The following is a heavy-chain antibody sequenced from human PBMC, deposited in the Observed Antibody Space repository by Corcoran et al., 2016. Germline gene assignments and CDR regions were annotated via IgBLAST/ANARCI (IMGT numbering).Heavy chain of an antibody. Sequence: QVQLVQSGAEVKKPGSSVKVSCKASGGTFSSYAISWVRQAPGQGLEWMGGIIPIFGTANYAQKFQGRVTITADESTSTAYMELSSLRSEDTAVYYWARDPGYIVPKGGARWFDPWGQGTLVTVSS. CDR2: IIPIFGTA. CDR3: ARDPGYIVPKGGARWFDP. D-gene: IGHD2-8*01. V-gene: IGHV1-69*01. J-gene: IGHJ5*02. CDR1: GGTFSSYA.